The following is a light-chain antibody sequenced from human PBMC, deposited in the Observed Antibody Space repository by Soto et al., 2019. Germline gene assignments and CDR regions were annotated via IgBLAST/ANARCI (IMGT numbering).Light chain of an antibody. CDR2: GAS. Sequence: EIMMTQSPATLSVSPGERATLSCRASQTVARNLAWYQQKPGQAPRLLIHGASTRATGVSARFSGGGYGTECTLTISSLQSEDFAVYYCQQYHNWPPQYTFGQGTKLQIK. CDR3: QQYHNWPPQYT. J-gene: IGKJ2*01. V-gene: IGKV3-15*01. CDR1: QTVARN.